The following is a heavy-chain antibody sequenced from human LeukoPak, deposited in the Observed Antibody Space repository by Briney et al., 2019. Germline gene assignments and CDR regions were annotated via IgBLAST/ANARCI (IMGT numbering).Heavy chain of an antibody. CDR3: ARIYSSSWFLNWFDP. D-gene: IGHD6-13*01. V-gene: IGHV4-39*07. J-gene: IGHJ5*02. CDR2: INHSGST. CDR1: GGSISSGSYY. Sequence: SETLSLTCTVSGGSISSGSYYWSWIRQPPGKGLEWIGEINHSGSTNYNPPLKSRVTISVDTSKNQFSLKLNSVTAADTAVYYCARIYSSSWFLNWFDPWGQGTLVTVSS.